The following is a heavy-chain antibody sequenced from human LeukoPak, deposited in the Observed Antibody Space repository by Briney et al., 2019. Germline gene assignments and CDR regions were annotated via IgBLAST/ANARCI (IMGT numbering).Heavy chain of an antibody. D-gene: IGHD5-24*01. V-gene: IGHV4-61*02. J-gene: IGHJ4*02. Sequence: PSQTLSLTCTVSGDSITSSHYSWSWIRQPAGKGLEWIGRIYTSGTTNYNPSLKSRVSISVDRSKNRFSLKLSSVTAADTAVYYCARASQEMATIRFDYWGQGTLVTVSS. CDR3: ARASQEMATIRFDY. CDR1: GDSITSSHYS. CDR2: IYTSGTT.